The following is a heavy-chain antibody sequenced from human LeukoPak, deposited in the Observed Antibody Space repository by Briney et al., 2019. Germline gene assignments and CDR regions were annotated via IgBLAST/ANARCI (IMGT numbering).Heavy chain of an antibody. V-gene: IGHV3-53*01. Sequence: GSLRLSCAASGFTVSSNYMSWVCQAPGKGLEWVSVIYSGGGTYYADSVKGRFTISRDISKNTLYLQVNSLRAEDMAMYYCATVAKSGFDHWGQGTLVTVSS. CDR1: GFTVSSNY. J-gene: IGHJ4*02. CDR2: IYSGGGT. D-gene: IGHD1-26*01. CDR3: ATVAKSGFDH.